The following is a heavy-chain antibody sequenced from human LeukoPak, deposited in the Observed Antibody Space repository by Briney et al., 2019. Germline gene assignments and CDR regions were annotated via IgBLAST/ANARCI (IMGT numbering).Heavy chain of an antibody. CDR2: IYYSGST. CDR1: GGSISSYY. D-gene: IGHD3-3*01. CDR3: ARGNLYYDFWSGYRGTFDY. V-gene: IGHV4-59*01. J-gene: IGHJ4*02. Sequence: SETLSLTCTVSGGSISSYYWSWIRQPPGKGLEWIGYIYYSGSTNYNPSLKSRVTISVDTSKNQFSLKLSSVTAADTAVYHCARGNLYYDFWSGYRGTFDYWGQGTLVTVSS.